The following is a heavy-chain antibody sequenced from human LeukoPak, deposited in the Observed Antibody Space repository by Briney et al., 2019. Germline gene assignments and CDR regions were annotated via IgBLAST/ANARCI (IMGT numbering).Heavy chain of an antibody. J-gene: IGHJ4*02. V-gene: IGHV3-11*06. D-gene: IGHD4-17*01. CDR1: GFTFSDHY. CDR2: ISGSSHYT. Sequence: GSLRLSCAASGFTFSDHYMSWIRQAPGKGLEWVSYISGSSHYTNTADSVKGRFTISRDNAKNLLYLQMNSLRTEDTAVYYCARVTLYGESALDYWGQGTLVTVSS. CDR3: ARVTLYGESALDY.